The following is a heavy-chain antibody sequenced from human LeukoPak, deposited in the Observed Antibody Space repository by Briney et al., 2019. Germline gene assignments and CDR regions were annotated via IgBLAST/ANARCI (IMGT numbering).Heavy chain of an antibody. V-gene: IGHV3-48*01. D-gene: IGHD3-3*01. J-gene: IGHJ3*02. CDR1: GFTFTMFS. CDR2: IRGRSDTT. Sequence: GGSLRLSCAASGFTFTMFSMNWLRQAPGKGLEWIAFIRGRSDTTYYADSVQGRFTISRDNAEDSVHLQMNSLRVEDTAVYYCARTYDFGIGPPGDAFDNWGQGTLVTVFS. CDR3: ARTYDFGIGPPGDAFDN.